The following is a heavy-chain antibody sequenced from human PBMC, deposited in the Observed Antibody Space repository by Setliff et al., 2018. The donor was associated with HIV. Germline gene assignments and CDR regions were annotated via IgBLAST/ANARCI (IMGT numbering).Heavy chain of an antibody. J-gene: IGHJ3*02. CDR1: GGSLSGYY. V-gene: IGHV4-34*01. CDR3: ATASGYDLFMGAFDI. Sequence: SETLSLTCAVSGGSLSGYYWSWIRQPPGKGLEWIGEINQSGGINYNPSLKSRVTISIDTFKNQFSMKLYSVTASDTAVYYCATASGYDLFMGAFDIWGQGTMVTVSS. CDR2: INQSGGI. D-gene: IGHD5-12*01.